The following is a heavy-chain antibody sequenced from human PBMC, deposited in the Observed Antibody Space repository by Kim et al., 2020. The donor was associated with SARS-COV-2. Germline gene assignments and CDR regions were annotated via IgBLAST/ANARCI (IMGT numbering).Heavy chain of an antibody. V-gene: IGHV3-48*02. J-gene: IGHJ4*02. Sequence: DSVKGRFTISRDNAKNSLYLQMNSLRDEDTAVYYCARDYYGSGSYSSFDYWGQGTLVTVSS. D-gene: IGHD3-10*01. CDR3: ARDYYGSGSYSSFDY.